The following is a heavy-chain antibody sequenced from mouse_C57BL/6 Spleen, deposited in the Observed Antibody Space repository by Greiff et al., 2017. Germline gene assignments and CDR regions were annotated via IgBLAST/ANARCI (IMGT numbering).Heavy chain of an antibody. Sequence: QVQLQQPGAELVKPGASVKLSCKASGYTFTSYWMHWVKQTPGRGLEWIGRIDPTSGGSKYNEKLKSKGTLTVDKPSSTAYMQRSSLTSEDSAVYYCARRGDYYGWYFDVWGTGTTVTVSS. CDR3: ARRGDYYGWYFDV. CDR1: GYTFTSYW. D-gene: IGHD1-1*01. CDR2: IDPTSGGS. J-gene: IGHJ1*03. V-gene: IGHV1-72*01.